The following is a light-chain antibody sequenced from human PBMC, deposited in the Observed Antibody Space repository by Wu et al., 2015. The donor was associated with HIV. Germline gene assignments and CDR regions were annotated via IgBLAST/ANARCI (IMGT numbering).Light chain of an antibody. J-gene: IGKJ2*03. Sequence: EIVMTQSPATLSVSPGERATLSCRASQSVSSNLAWYQQKPGQAPRLLIYLASSRATGIPDRFSGSGSGTDFTLTISRLEPEDFAVYYCQQYGRSPRFGQGTKLEIK. CDR1: QSVSSN. CDR2: LAS. CDR3: QQYGRSPR. V-gene: IGKV3-20*01.